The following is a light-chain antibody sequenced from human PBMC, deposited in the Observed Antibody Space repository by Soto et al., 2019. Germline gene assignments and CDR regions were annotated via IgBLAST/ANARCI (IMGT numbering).Light chain of an antibody. CDR2: AAS. Sequence: DIQMTQSPSALSVSVGDRVTSTCRASQSIGGFLNWYQQKLGKAPKLLIYAASSLQSGVPSRFSGSGSGTDFTLTISSLQPEDFATYYCQQSYSTPLTFGGGTKGDIK. CDR1: QSIGGF. V-gene: IGKV1-39*01. J-gene: IGKJ4*01. CDR3: QQSYSTPLT.